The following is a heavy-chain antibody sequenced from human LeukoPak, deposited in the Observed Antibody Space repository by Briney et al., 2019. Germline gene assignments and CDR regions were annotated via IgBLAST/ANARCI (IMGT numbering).Heavy chain of an antibody. CDR2: IYYSGST. D-gene: IGHD6-13*01. CDR3: AREGIAAARCCMDV. Sequence: PSETLSLTCTVSGGSISSGDYYWSWIRQPPGKGLEWIGYIYYSGSTHYNPSLKSRVTISVDTSKNQFSLKLSSVTAADTAVYYCAREGIAAARCCMDVWGQGTTVTVSS. CDR1: GGSISSGDYY. V-gene: IGHV4-30-4*01. J-gene: IGHJ6*02.